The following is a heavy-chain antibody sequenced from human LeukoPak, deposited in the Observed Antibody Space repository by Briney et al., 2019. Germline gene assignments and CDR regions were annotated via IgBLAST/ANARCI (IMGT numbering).Heavy chain of an antibody. J-gene: IGHJ4*02. CDR1: GYTFTDYY. CDR2: VDPEDGET. D-gene: IGHD5-18*01. Sequence: ASVKVSCKVSGYTFTDYYMHWVQQAPGKGLEWMGLVDPEDGETIYAEKFQGRVTITADTSTDTAYMELSSLRSEDTAVYYCATSVDTAMAHFDYWGQGTLVTVSS. CDR3: ATSVDTAMAHFDY. V-gene: IGHV1-69-2*01.